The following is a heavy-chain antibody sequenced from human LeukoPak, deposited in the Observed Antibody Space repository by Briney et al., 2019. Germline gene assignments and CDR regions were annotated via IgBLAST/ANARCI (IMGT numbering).Heavy chain of an antibody. CDR1: GFTFSSYS. V-gene: IGHV3-21*01. J-gene: IGHJ4*02. Sequence: PGGSLRLSCAASGFTFSSYSMNWVRQAPGKGLEWVSSISSSSSYIYYADSVKGRFTISRDNAKNTVYLQMNSLRAEDTAVYYCAKDHIAAAGADYWGQGTLVTVSS. D-gene: IGHD6-13*01. CDR3: AKDHIAAAGADY. CDR2: ISSSSSYI.